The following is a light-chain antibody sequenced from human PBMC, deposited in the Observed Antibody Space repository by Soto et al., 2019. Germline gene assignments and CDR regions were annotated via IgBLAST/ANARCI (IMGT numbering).Light chain of an antibody. CDR1: QSLVYSDGNIY. Sequence: DVVLTQSPLSLPVTLGQPASISCRSTQSLVYSDGNIYVNWFQQRPGQSPRRLIYKVSNRDSGVPDRFSGSGSGTDFTLKISRVEAEDVGVYYCMQGTHWPPITFGQGTRLEIK. CDR2: KVS. CDR3: MQGTHWPPIT. J-gene: IGKJ5*01. V-gene: IGKV2-30*01.